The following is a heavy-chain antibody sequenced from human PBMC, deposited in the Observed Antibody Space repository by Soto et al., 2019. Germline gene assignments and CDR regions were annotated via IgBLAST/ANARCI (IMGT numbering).Heavy chain of an antibody. CDR1: GGSFSGYY. CDR3: ARRRNTIFGVVKAFDI. Sequence: SETLSLTCAVYGGSFSGYYWSWIRQPPGKGLEWIGEINHSGSTNYNPSLKSRVTISVDTSKNQFSLKLSSVTAADTAVYYCARRRNTIFGVVKAFDIWGQGAMVTVSS. V-gene: IGHV4-34*01. J-gene: IGHJ3*02. D-gene: IGHD3-3*01. CDR2: INHSGST.